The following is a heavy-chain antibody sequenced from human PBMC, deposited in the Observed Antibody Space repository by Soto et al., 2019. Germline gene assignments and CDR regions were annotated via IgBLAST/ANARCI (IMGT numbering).Heavy chain of an antibody. CDR1: GFTFSNAW. Sequence: EVQLVESGGGLVEPGGSLRLSCVVSGFTFSNAWMRWVRQAPGKGLEWVGRIKSKADGGTLEYAASGEGRFTISRDDSKNTLYLQLDGLKTEDTAVYYCSTGLRWTSTDDYWGQGTLVTVSS. D-gene: IGHD2-15*01. CDR2: IKSKADGGTL. V-gene: IGHV3-15*01. CDR3: STGLRWTSTDDY. J-gene: IGHJ4*02.